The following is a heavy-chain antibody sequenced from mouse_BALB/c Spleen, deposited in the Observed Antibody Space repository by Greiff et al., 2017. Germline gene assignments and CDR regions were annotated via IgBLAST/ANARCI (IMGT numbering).Heavy chain of an antibody. CDR1: GFTFSSYA. Sequence: EVQVVESGGGLVKPGGSLKLSCAASGFTFSSYAMSWVRQTPEKRLEWVASISSGGSTYYPDSVKGRFTISRDNARNILYLQMSSLRSEDTAMYYCARGLTMITTDYAMDYWGQGTSVTVSS. D-gene: IGHD2-4*01. J-gene: IGHJ4*01. V-gene: IGHV5-6-5*01. CDR3: ARGLTMITTDYAMDY. CDR2: ISSGGST.